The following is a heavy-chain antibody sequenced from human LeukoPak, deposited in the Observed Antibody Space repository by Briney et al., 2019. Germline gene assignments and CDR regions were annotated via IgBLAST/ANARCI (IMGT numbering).Heavy chain of an antibody. J-gene: IGHJ3*02. CDR1: GFTFSSYS. CDR2: ISSSSSYI. D-gene: IGHD3-3*01. V-gene: IGHV3-21*01. Sequence: GGSLRLSCAASGFTFSSYSMNWVRRAPGKGLEWVSSISSSSSYIYYADSVKGRFTISRDNAKNSLYLQMNSLRAEDTAVYYCARALDYDFWSGARGSSAFDIWGQGTMVTVSS. CDR3: ARALDYDFWSGARGSSAFDI.